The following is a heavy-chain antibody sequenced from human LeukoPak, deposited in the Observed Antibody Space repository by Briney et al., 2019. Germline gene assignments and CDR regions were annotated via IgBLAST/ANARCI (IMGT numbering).Heavy chain of an antibody. CDR3: ATPGIAAAGYYFDY. CDR2: IYTSGST. J-gene: IGHJ4*02. D-gene: IGHD6-13*01. V-gene: IGHV4-61*02. Sequence: SETLSLTCTVSGGSISSGSYYWSWIRQPAGKGLEWIGRIYTSGSTNYNPSLKSRVTISVDTSKNQFSLKLSSVTAADTAVYYCATPGIAAAGYYFDYWGQGTLVTVSS. CDR1: GGSISSGSYY.